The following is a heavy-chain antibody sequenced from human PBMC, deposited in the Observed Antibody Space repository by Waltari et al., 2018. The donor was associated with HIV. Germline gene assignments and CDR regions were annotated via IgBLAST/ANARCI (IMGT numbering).Heavy chain of an antibody. J-gene: IGHJ4*01. D-gene: IGHD3-16*01. CDR2: LNPRSGDT. CDR1: GYTFIGYF. V-gene: IGHV1-2*02. Sequence: QDQLIQSGTEVKEPGASLRVSCRASGYTFIGYFIHWVRPAPGQGLEWMGDLNPRSGDTEYAQKFRGRVTLTGDTSVNTAYLDLKGLRFDDTATYFCQWPWDSDHWGSDLWGQGTLVIVS. CDR3: QWPWDSDHWGSDL.